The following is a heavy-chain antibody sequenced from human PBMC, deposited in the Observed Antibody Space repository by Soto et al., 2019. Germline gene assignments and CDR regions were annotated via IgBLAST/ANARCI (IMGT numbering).Heavy chain of an antibody. CDR2: IYYSGST. J-gene: IGHJ4*02. Sequence: PSETLSLTWTVSGGSISSGGYYWSWIRQHPGKGLEWIGYIYYSGSTYYNPSLKSRVTISVDTSKNQFSLKLSSVTAADTAVYYCARGNYYGSGTSIPNWGQGTLVTVSS. V-gene: IGHV4-31*02. CDR1: GGSISSGGYY. CDR3: ARGNYYGSGTSIPN. D-gene: IGHD3-10*01.